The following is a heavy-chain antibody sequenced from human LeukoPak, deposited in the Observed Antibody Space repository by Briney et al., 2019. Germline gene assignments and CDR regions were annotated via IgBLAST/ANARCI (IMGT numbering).Heavy chain of an antibody. D-gene: IGHD1-1*01. CDR3: ARLDDGRDYGMDV. CDR2: MYSSGIT. Sequence: SETLSLTCTVSGGSIRSYYWSWIRQPPGKGLEWTGYMYSSGITNYNPSLKSRITISVDTSKNQFSLKLSSVTAADTAVYYCARLDDGRDYGMDVWGQGTTDTVSS. V-gene: IGHV4-59*08. J-gene: IGHJ6*02. CDR1: GGSIRSYY.